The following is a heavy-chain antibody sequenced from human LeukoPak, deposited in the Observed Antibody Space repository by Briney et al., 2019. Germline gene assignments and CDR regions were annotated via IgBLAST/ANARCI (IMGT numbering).Heavy chain of an antibody. CDR2: IFYSGST. Sequence: SETLSLTCTVSGGPISTSNYYWGWIRQPPGKGLEWIGNIFYSGSTYYSPSLKSRVTISLDTSRNQFSLKLNSVTAADTAVYYCAREFRGTYYLGWFDPWGQGTLVTVSS. CDR3: AREFRGTYYLGWFDP. J-gene: IGHJ5*02. CDR1: GGPISTSNYY. V-gene: IGHV4-39*07. D-gene: IGHD1-26*01.